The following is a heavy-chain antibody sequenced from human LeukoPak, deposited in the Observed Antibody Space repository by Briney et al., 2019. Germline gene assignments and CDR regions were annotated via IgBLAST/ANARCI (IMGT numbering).Heavy chain of an antibody. J-gene: IGHJ4*02. Sequence: GGSLRLSCAVSRLTFTYWMSWVRQAPGKGLEWVANIKQDGGEKYYVDSVKGRFTIFRDNAKKSLYLQMNSLGAEDTAVYYCASSFSDDFWSGHFWGQGTLVTVSS. CDR3: ASSFSDDFWSGHF. D-gene: IGHD3-3*01. CDR2: IKQDGGEK. V-gene: IGHV3-7*01. CDR1: RLTFTYW.